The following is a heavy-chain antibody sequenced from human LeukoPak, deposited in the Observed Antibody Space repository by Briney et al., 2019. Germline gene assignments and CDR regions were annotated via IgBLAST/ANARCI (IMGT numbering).Heavy chain of an antibody. CDR2: IYTSGST. J-gene: IGHJ5*02. V-gene: IGHV4-61*02. D-gene: IGHD3-9*01. Sequence: SETLSLTCTVSGGSISSGSYYWSWIRQPAGKGLEWIGRIYTSGSTNYNPSLKSRVTISVDTSKNQFSLKLSSVTAADTAVYYCARDKANFDWLLPRPGNWFDPWGQGTLVTVSS. CDR1: GGSISSGSYY. CDR3: ARDKANFDWLLPRPGNWFDP.